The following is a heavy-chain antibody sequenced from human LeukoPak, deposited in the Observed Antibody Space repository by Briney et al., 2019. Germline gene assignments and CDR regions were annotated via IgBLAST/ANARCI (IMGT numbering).Heavy chain of an antibody. CDR2: INGDETST. Sequence: PGGSLRLSCAASGFTFSSHWMHWARQAPGKGLVWVSRINGDETSTAYADSVKGRFTISRDNAKNTLYLQMNSLRADDTAVYYCARDRYGIRRDYFDYWGQGILVTVSS. CDR3: ARDRYGIRRDYFDY. V-gene: IGHV3-74*01. D-gene: IGHD5-18*01. CDR1: GFTFSSHW. J-gene: IGHJ4*02.